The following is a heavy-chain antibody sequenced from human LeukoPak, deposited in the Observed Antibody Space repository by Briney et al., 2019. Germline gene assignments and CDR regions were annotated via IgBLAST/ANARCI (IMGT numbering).Heavy chain of an antibody. V-gene: IGHV3-33*01. CDR2: IWYDGSNK. J-gene: IGHJ6*02. CDR3: ARNFQYYYYGMDV. Sequence: LAGGSLRLSCAASGFTFSSYGMHWVRQAPGKGLEWVAVIWYDGSNKYYADSVKGRFTISRDNSKNTLYLQMNSLRAEDTAVYYCARNFQYYYYGMDVWGQGTTVTVSS. CDR1: GFTFSSYG.